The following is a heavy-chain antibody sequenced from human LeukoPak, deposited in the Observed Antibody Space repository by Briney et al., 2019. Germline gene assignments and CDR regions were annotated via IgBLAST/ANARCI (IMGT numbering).Heavy chain of an antibody. V-gene: IGHV4-61*02. CDR2: IYTSGST. CDR1: GGSISSGSYY. Sequence: SETLSLTCTVSGGSISSGSYYWTWIRQPAGKGLEWIGRIYTSGSTSYNPSLKSRVTISVDTSKNQFSLKLSSVTAADTALYYCARGFVVLPPAANWFDPWGQGTLVTVSS. D-gene: IGHD2-2*01. CDR3: ARGFVVLPPAANWFDP. J-gene: IGHJ5*02.